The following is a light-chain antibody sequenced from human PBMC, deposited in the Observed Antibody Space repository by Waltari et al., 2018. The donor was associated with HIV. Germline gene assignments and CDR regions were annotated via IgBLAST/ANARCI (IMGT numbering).Light chain of an antibody. CDR2: DGS. CDR1: HGTNSY. V-gene: IGKV1-9*01. CDR3: QHLNVYPLRLT. Sequence: DIQVTQSPSFLSASVGDRVTITCRASHGTNSYLAWYQQKPGKAPKLLIYDGSTLQSGVPSRFSGSGSGRELTLTISDLQPEDFATYYCQHLNVYPLRLTFGGGTKVEIK. J-gene: IGKJ4*01.